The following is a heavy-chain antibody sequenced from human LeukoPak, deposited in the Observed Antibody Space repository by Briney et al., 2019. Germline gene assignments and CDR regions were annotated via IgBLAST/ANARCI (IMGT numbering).Heavy chain of an antibody. CDR2: IYHTGTT. J-gene: IGHJ5*02. CDR3: ARGEYHGFFSTHCRGSLFAL. Sequence: SETLSLTCTVSGHAINTNYYWPWIRQSPGEGLELIGTIYHTGTTYYNLSLKTRVTITVDASKDQFSLRVTSATAADTAVYYCARGEYHGFFSTHCRGSLFALWGRGRLVTDSS. CDR1: GHAINTNYY. V-gene: IGHV4-38-2*02. D-gene: IGHD3-3*01.